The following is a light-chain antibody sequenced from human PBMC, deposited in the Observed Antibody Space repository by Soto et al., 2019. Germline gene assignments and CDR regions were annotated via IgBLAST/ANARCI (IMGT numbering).Light chain of an antibody. Sequence: EIVCTQSRSSLSFCGCERATLSCRASQSVTSRYLAWDQQKPGQAPRLLIYGASNRATGIPERFSGSGSVTDFTLTISILEPEDFAVYYCQQYRTSPITFGQGTRLEIK. CDR3: QQYRTSPIT. CDR1: QSVTSRY. J-gene: IGKJ5*01. V-gene: IGKV3-20*01. CDR2: GAS.